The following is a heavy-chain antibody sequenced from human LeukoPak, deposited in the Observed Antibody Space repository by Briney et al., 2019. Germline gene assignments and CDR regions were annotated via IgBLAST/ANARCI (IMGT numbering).Heavy chain of an antibody. D-gene: IGHD5-12*01. CDR3: ARGIMATNWIYYYYNYMDV. CDR1: GYTFTGYY. Sequence: ASVKVSCKASGYTFTGYYMHWVRQAPGQGPEWMGWMNPNNGGTDYAQKFQGRVTMTRDTSISTAYMVLSRLRSDDTAVYYCARGIMATNWIYYYYNYMDVWGKGTTVTVSS. J-gene: IGHJ6*03. CDR2: MNPNNGGT. V-gene: IGHV1-2*02.